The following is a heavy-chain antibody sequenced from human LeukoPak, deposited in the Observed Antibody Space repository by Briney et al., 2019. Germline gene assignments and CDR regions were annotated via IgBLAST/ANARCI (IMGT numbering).Heavy chain of an antibody. V-gene: IGHV1-18*01. CDR3: ARDPNPYYYGSGSPLPPAY. J-gene: IGHJ4*02. D-gene: IGHD3-10*01. CDR2: ISPYSGNT. Sequence: ASVKVSCKASGYTFTSYGISWVRQAPGQGLEWMGWISPYSGNTNYAPKLQGRVTMTTDTSTSTAYMELRSLRSDDTAVYYCARDPNPYYYGSGSPLPPAYWGQGTLVTVSS. CDR1: GYTFTSYG.